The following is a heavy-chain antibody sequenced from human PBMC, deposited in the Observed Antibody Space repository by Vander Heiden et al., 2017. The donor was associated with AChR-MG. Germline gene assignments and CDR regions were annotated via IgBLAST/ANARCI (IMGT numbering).Heavy chain of an antibody. CDR2: ISGSGSTM. J-gene: IGHJ3*02. CDR3: ARALPAATPRNPFVDI. CDR1: GFPFGDYY. V-gene: IGHV3-11*01. Sequence: QVQLVESGGGLVKPGVSLRLSCAASGFPFGDYYRSWIRQAPGKGLEWVSYISGSGSTMYYADSVKGRFTISRDNAKNSLFLQMNSLRAEDTAVYYCARALPAATPRNPFVDIWGQGTMVAVSS. D-gene: IGHD2-2*01.